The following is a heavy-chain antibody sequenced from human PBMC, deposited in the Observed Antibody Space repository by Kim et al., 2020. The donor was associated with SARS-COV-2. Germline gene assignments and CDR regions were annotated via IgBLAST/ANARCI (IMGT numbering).Heavy chain of an antibody. CDR1: GGSISSTTYY. J-gene: IGHJ4*02. CDR2: ISYSGST. Sequence: SDTLSLTCTVSGGSISSTTYYWGWIRQPPGKGPEWIGTISYSGSTHYNPSLKSRVTISIDTSKNQFSLRLNSVTAADTAIYYCARAHSGACDYWGQGTLVTVSA. CDR3: ARAHSGACDY. V-gene: IGHV4-39*01. D-gene: IGHD3-10*01.